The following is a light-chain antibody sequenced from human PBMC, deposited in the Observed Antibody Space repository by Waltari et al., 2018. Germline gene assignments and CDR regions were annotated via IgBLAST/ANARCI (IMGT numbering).Light chain of an antibody. J-gene: IGLJ2*01. CDR1: ALSTKY. CDR2: EDS. Sequence: SYELTQPPSVSVSPGQTASITCSGHALSTKYAYWYHQESGQAPVLVIFEDSKRPSGIPEGISGSSSGTMATLTLSGAQLEDEGDYYCLSPDSSGTYVVFGGGTKLTVL. V-gene: IGLV3-10*01. CDR3: LSPDSSGTYVV.